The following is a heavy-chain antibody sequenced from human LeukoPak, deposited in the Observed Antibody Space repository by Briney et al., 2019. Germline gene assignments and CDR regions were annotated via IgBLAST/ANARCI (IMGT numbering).Heavy chain of an antibody. V-gene: IGHV3-30*18. CDR1: GFTFSSYG. Sequence: GGSLRLSCAASGFTFSSYGMHWVRQAPGKGLEWVAVISYDGSNKYYADSVKGRFTISRDNSKNTLYLQMNSLRAEDTAVYYCAKLPIPAAGGYYYYGMDVWGQGTTVTVSS. CDR3: AKLPIPAAGGYYYYGMDV. CDR2: ISYDGSNK. J-gene: IGHJ6*02. D-gene: IGHD2-2*01.